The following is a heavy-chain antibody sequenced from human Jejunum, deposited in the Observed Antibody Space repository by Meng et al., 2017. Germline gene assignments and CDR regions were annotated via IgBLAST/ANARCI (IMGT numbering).Heavy chain of an antibody. CDR1: GLTFSTSA. CDR2: ISGSGAYT. CDR3: ARNNGRDDDHQGHFDY. V-gene: IGHV3-23*01. Sequence: EVHLLESGGALVQPGGSLRLSCAASGLTFSTSALSWVRPAPGKGLEWVSSISGSGAYTYYADSVQGRFTISRDNSKNTLYLQVNSLRDEDTAVYYCARNNGRDDDHQGHFDYWGQGTLVTVSS. D-gene: IGHD5-24*01. J-gene: IGHJ4*02.